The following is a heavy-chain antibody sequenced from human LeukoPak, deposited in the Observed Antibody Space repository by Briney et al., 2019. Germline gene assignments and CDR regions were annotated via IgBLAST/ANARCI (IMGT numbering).Heavy chain of an antibody. CDR2: INHSGST. V-gene: IGHV4-34*01. J-gene: IGHJ4*02. D-gene: IGHD2-15*01. CDR3: ARAHRYCSGGSCSKPPGY. CDR1: GGSFSGYY. Sequence: SETLSLTCAVYGGSFSGYYWSWIRQPPGKGLEWIGEINHSGSTNYNPSLKSRVTISVDTSKNQFSLKLSSVTAADTAVYYCARAHRYCSGGSCSKPPGYWGQGPLVTVSS.